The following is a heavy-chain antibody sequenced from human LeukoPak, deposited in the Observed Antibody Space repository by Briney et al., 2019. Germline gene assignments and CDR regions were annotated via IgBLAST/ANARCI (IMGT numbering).Heavy chain of an antibody. CDR3: ASSSRRDWYFDL. J-gene: IGHJ2*01. Sequence: SETLSLTCTVSGSISNYYWTWIRQSPGKGLEWIGYIYYSGSTNYSPSLKSRVTISLDTSKNQFSLRLSSVTAADTAIYYCASSSRRDWYFDLWGSGTLVTVSS. D-gene: IGHD6-13*01. CDR1: GSISNYY. V-gene: IGHV4-59*01. CDR2: IYYSGST.